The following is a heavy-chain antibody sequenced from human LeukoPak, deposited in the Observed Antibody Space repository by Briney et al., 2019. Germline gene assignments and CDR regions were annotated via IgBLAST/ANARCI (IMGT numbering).Heavy chain of an antibody. CDR1: GGSISSGGYY. Sequence: SETLSLTCTVSGGSISSGGYYWTWLRQHPGKGLEWIVYIYYTGSTYYDPSLESRVTISVATSKNQFSLKLSSVTAAATAVYYCARSLGYDILTGYNRGWFFDLWGRSTLVTVSS. D-gene: IGHD3-9*01. CDR2: IYYTGST. V-gene: IGHV4-31*03. CDR3: ARSLGYDILTGYNRGWFFDL. J-gene: IGHJ2*01.